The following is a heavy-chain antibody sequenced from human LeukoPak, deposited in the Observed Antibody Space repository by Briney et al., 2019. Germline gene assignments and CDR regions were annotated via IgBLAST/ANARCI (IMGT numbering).Heavy chain of an antibody. V-gene: IGHV5-51*01. J-gene: IGHJ4*02. CDR3: ARHESSGDYFNSPRQIDY. CDR2: IYSRDSDT. D-gene: IGHD2/OR15-2a*01. Sequence: GESLKISCKGSGYTFTSHWIGWVRQMPGRGLEWMGTIYSRDSDTRYSPSFRGQVTISADKSTSTIYLQWSSLKASDSAVYYCARHESSGDYFNSPRQIDYWGQGTRVTVSP. CDR1: GYTFTSHW.